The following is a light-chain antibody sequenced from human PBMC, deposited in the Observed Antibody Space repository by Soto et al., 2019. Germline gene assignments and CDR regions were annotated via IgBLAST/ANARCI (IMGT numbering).Light chain of an antibody. J-gene: IGLJ3*02. CDR1: SSDLGSYNL. CDR2: EVN. CDR3: CSYAGSSTSWV. Sequence: QSALTQPASVSGSPGQSLTISCTGTSSDLGSYNLVSWYQQHPGKAPKLMIYEVNKRPSGVSNRFSASKSGNPASLTSSGLQAEDEADYYCCSYAGSSTSWVFGGGTKLTGL. V-gene: IGLV2-23*02.